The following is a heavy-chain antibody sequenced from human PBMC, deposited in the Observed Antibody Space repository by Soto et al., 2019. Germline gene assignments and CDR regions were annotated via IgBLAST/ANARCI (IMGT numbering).Heavy chain of an antibody. Sequence: GGSLRLSCAASGFTFSSYWMSWVRQAPGKGLEWVANIKQDGSENYYVDSVKGRVTISRDNAKNSLYLQMNSLRAEDTAVYYCARFGYCSSTSCYYGWFDPWGQGTMVTVSS. CDR2: IKQDGSEN. CDR3: ARFGYCSSTSCYYGWFDP. V-gene: IGHV3-7*03. D-gene: IGHD2-2*03. CDR1: GFTFSSYW. J-gene: IGHJ5*02.